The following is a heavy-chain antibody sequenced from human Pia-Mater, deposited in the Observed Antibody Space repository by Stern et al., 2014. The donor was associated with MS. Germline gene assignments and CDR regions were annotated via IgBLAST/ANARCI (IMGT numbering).Heavy chain of an antibody. Sequence: EVHLVESGGGLVQPGQSLRLSCTTSGFTFDDAVLSWFRQAPGKGLEWVGFIRNTLHGGTTEYAASLKGRFSISRDGSKSTAYLQMDSLKIEDTALYYCTRDRYCTGGVCSFDYWGQGTLVAVSS. V-gene: IGHV3-49*01. CDR3: TRDRYCTGGVCSFDY. D-gene: IGHD2-8*02. CDR1: GFTFDDAV. J-gene: IGHJ4*02. CDR2: IRNTLHGGTT.